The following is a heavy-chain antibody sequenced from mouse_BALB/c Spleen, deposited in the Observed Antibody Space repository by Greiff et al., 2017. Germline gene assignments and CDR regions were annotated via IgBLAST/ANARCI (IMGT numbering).Heavy chain of an antibody. J-gene: IGHJ2*01. Sequence: EVQRVESGGGLVKPGGSLKLSCAASGFTFSSYAMSWVRQTPEKRLEWVASISSGGSTYYPDSVKGRFTISRDNARNILYLQMSSLRSEDTAMYYCARGNYGSSGDYFDYWGQGTTLTVSS. CDR1: GFTFSSYA. V-gene: IGHV5-6-5*01. CDR3: ARGNYGSSGDYFDY. CDR2: ISSGGST. D-gene: IGHD1-1*01.